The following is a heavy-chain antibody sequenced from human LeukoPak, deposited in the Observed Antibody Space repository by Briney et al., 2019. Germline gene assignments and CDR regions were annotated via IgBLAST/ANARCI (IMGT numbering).Heavy chain of an antibody. D-gene: IGHD1-1*01. J-gene: IGHJ4*02. V-gene: IGHV1-46*01. Sequence: ASVKVSCKASGYTFTGYYMHWVRQAPGQGLEWMGIINPSGGSTSYAQKFQGRVTMTTDTSTSTAYMELRSLRSDDTAVYYCARGLEDFDYWGQGTLVTVSS. CDR3: ARGLEDFDY. CDR1: GYTFTGYY. CDR2: INPSGGST.